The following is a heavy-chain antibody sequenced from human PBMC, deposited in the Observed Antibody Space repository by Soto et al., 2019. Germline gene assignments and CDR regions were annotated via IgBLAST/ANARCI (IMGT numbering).Heavy chain of an antibody. D-gene: IGHD2-15*01. CDR2: IYTSGST. V-gene: IGHV4-39*01. J-gene: IGHJ6*02. Sequence: PSETLSLTCTVSGVFISSGTNYWGWIRQPPGKGLEWIGNIYTSGSTYYNPSLKSLVSISVDTSKHQFSLKLRSVTAADTSVYYCARTAHIASPLGGYYYYSTDVWGRGITVSVSS. CDR1: GVFISSGTNY. CDR3: ARTAHIASPLGGYYYYSTDV.